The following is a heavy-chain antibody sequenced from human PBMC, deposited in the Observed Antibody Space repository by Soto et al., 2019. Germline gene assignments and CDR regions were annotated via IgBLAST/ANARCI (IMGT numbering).Heavy chain of an antibody. CDR1: GGSISSYY. V-gene: IGHV4-59*01. CDR3: ARGNWNDVAGWFARVPKRNWFDP. CDR2: IYYSGST. Sequence: KTSETLSLTCTVSGGSISSYYWSWIRQPPGKGLEWIGYIYYSGSTNYNPSLKSRVTISVDTSKNQFSLKLSSVTAADTAVYYCARGNWNDVAGWFARVPKRNWFDPWGQGTLVTVSS. D-gene: IGHD1-1*01. J-gene: IGHJ5*02.